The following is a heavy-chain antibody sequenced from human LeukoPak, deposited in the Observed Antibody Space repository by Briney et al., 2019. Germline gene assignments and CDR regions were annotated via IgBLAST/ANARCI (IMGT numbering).Heavy chain of an antibody. CDR1: GYTFTGYY. J-gene: IGHJ4*02. CDR2: INPDSGGT. CDR3: ARGSQKISGSYPLFYVY. Sequence: ASVKVSCKASGYTFTGYYMHWVRQAPGQGLEWMGWINPDSGGTNYAQKFQGRVTMTRETSISTAYMELSRLRSDDTAVYYCARGSQKISGSYPLFYVYWGQGTLVTVSS. V-gene: IGHV1-2*02. D-gene: IGHD1-26*01.